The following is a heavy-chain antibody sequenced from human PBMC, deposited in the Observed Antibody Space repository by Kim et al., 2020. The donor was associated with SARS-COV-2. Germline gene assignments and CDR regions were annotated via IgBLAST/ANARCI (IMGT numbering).Heavy chain of an antibody. V-gene: IGHV4-4*02. J-gene: IGHJ5*01. CDR1: GASISNSNW. D-gene: IGHD7-27*01. CDR3: ARDGDAAGPEFDF. Sequence: SETLSLTCAVSGASISNSNWWNWVRQPPGKGLEWIGGIYHYATTNYNPSLKSRVTISLEKSKNQFSLKLTSVTAADTAVYYCARDGDAAGPEFDFWGQGILVTVSS. CDR2: IYHYATT.